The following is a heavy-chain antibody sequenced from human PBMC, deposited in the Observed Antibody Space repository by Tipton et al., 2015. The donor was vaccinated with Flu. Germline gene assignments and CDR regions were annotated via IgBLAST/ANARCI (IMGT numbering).Heavy chain of an antibody. CDR1: GYVFSSFE. CDR2: ISSTSTTI. D-gene: IGHD5-18*01. J-gene: IGHJ4*02. Sequence: SLRLSCAASGYVFSSFEMNWVRQTTTKGLEWVSHISSTSTTIHYADSVKGRFTISRDNARDSLYLQMNSLRAEDTAIYYCVRGSKRIQLWQFEYWGQGILVTVSS. V-gene: IGHV3-48*03. CDR3: VRGSKRIQLWQFEY.